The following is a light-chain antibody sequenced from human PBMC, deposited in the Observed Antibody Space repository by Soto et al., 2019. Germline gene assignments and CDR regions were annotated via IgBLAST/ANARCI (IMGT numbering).Light chain of an antibody. J-gene: IGKJ4*01. CDR1: QSISIY. CDR3: QQLSRYPLT. CDR2: SAS. V-gene: IGKV1-9*01. Sequence: LTQSPATLSASVGDRVTITCRTSQSISIYLNWYQQKPGKAPDLLIYSASTLQSEVPSRFSGSGSETEFSLTIRALQPEDFATYYCQQLSRYPLTFGGGTKVNIK.